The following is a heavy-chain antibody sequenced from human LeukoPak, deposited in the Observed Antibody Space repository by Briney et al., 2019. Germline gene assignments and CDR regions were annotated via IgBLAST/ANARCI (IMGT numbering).Heavy chain of an antibody. Sequence: GGSLRLSCAASGFTFSSYVMSWVRQASGKGLEWVSAISGSGATTYYADSVKGRFTISRDNSKNTLYLHMNSLRAEDTAVYYCAKRVSGTTFYWGQGTLVTVSS. CDR3: AKRVSGTTFY. CDR1: GFTFSSYV. D-gene: IGHD1-1*01. J-gene: IGHJ4*02. CDR2: ISGSGATT. V-gene: IGHV3-23*01.